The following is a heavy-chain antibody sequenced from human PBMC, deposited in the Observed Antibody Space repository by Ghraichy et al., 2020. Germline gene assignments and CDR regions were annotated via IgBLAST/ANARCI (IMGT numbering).Heavy chain of an antibody. CDR2: IYYSGNT. Sequence: SETLSLTCTVSGGSISSSSYYLAWIRQPPGKGLEWIGSIYYSGNTSYSPSFQSRFDISVDTSKNQVSLKVSSVTAADTAVYYCARSPLGDLKVFRFMASKNYYFHSYMDIWGKGTTVAVSS. V-gene: IGHV4-39*07. CDR1: GGSISSSSYY. CDR3: ARSPLGDLKVFRFMASKNYYFHSYMDI. J-gene: IGHJ6*03. D-gene: IGHD3-3*01.